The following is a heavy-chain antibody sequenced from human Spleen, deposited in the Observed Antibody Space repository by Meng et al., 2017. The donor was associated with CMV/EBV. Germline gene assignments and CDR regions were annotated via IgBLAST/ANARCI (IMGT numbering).Heavy chain of an antibody. V-gene: IGHV4-30-2*01. J-gene: IGHJ4*02. D-gene: IGHD3-22*01. CDR1: SCGYS. CDR3: ARAPNYYDSSGYGGYYFDY. CDR2: IYHSGST. Sequence: SCGYSWSWIRQPPGKGLEWIGYIYHSGSTYYTPSLKSRVTISVDRSKNQFSLKLSSVTAADTAVYYCARAPNYYDSSGYGGYYFDYWGQGTLVTVSS.